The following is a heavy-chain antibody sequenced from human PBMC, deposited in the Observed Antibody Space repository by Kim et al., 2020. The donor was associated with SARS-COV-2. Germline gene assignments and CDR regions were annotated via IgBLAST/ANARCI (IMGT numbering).Heavy chain of an antibody. Sequence: YYSPSPKSRVARSADTSKNQFSLRLSFVTAADTAVYYCARIDSSYFYMDVWGKGTSVIVSS. J-gene: IGHJ6*03. V-gene: IGHV4-39*01. CDR3: ARIDSSYFYMDV.